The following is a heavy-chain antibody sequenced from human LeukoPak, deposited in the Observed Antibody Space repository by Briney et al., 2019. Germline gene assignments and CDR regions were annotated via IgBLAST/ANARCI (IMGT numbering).Heavy chain of an antibody. D-gene: IGHD3-10*01. CDR1: GGSISSYY. CDR3: ARVGNYYGSGSYVPVPNWFDP. Sequence: SETLSLTCTVSGGSISSYYWSWIRQPPGKGLEWIGEINHSGSTNYNPSLKSRVTISVDTSKNQFSLKLSSVTAADTAVYYCARVGNYYGSGSYVPVPNWFDPWGQGTLVTVSS. J-gene: IGHJ5*02. V-gene: IGHV4-34*01. CDR2: INHSGST.